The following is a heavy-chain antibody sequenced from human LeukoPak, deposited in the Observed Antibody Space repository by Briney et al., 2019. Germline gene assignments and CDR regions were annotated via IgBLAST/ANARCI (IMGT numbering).Heavy chain of an antibody. CDR1: GFTFSSYA. Sequence: GGSLRLSCAASGFTFSSYAMHWVRQAPGKGLEWVAVISCDGSNKYYADSVKGRFTISRDNSKNTLYLQMNSLRAEDTAVYYCARDRIAVAGSFLDYWGQGTLVTVSS. V-gene: IGHV3-30*04. D-gene: IGHD6-19*01. J-gene: IGHJ4*02. CDR2: ISCDGSNK. CDR3: ARDRIAVAGSFLDY.